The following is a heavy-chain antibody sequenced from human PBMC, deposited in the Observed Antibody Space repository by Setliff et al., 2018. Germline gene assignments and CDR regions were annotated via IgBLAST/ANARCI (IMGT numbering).Heavy chain of an antibody. Sequence: SETLSLTCAVSGYSISSGYYWGWIRQPPGKGLEWIGSIYHSGSTYYNPSLKSRVTIPVDTSKNQFSLKLSSVTAADTAVYYCARQPEGGYYDSSGYYGMAPYYFDYWGQGTLVTVSS. J-gene: IGHJ4*02. CDR1: GYSISSGYY. CDR2: IYHSGST. D-gene: IGHD3-22*01. V-gene: IGHV4-38-2*01. CDR3: ARQPEGGYYDSSGYYGMAPYYFDY.